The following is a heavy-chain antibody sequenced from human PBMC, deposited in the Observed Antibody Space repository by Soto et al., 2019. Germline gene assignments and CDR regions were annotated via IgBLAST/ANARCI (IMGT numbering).Heavy chain of an antibody. J-gene: IGHJ5*02. CDR3: AKDPGSSSLAFDPTINWFDP. CDR1: GFTFCSYA. Sequence: GGSLRLSCAAPGFTFCSYAMSWVPPAPGKGVEWGSAISGSGGSTYYAESVKGRFTISRDNSKNTLYLQMNSLRAEDTAVYYCAKDPGSSSLAFDPTINWFDPWGQGTLVTVSS. V-gene: IGHV3-23*01. D-gene: IGHD6-13*01. CDR2: ISGSGGST.